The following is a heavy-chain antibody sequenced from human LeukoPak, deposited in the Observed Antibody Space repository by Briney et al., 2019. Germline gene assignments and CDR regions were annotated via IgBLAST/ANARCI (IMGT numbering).Heavy chain of an antibody. CDR3: ARLPPVAGTQYGAFDI. V-gene: IGHV3-48*03. CDR2: LSGSGDTM. Sequence: PGGSLRLSCAASGFTFSDCEVNWVRQAPGKGLEWLSYLSGSGDTMYYADSVKGRFTISRDNAKKSLYLLMNSLRAEDTAVYYCARLPPVAGTQYGAFDIWGQGTVVTVSS. D-gene: IGHD6-19*01. J-gene: IGHJ3*02. CDR1: GFTFSDCE.